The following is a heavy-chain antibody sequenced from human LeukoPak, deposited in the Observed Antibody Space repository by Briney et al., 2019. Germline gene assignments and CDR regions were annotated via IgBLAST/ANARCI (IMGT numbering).Heavy chain of an antibody. J-gene: IGHJ3*02. CDR2: TYYRSKWYN. Sequence: SQTLSLTCAISGDSFSSNSAAWNWLRQSPSRGLEWLGRTYYRSKWYNDYAVSVKSRITINPDTSKNQFSLQLNSVTPEDTAVYYCASSRQLLYSHAFDIWGQGTMVTVSS. CDR1: GDSFSSNSAA. CDR3: ASSRQLLYSHAFDI. D-gene: IGHD2-2*02. V-gene: IGHV6-1*01.